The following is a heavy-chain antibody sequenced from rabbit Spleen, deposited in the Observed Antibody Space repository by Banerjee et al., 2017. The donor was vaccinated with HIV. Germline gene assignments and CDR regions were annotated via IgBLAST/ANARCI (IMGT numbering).Heavy chain of an antibody. D-gene: IGHD8-1*01. Sequence: QSLEESGGDLVKPGASLTLTCTASGVSFSYSSYMCWVRQAPGKGLEWIACIDAGGSGFTYFATWAKGRFTISKTSSTTVTLQMTRLTAADTATYFCARDTGSSFSSYGMDLWGPGTLVTVS. J-gene: IGHJ6*01. V-gene: IGHV1S40*01. CDR3: ARDTGSSFSSYGMDL. CDR2: IDAGGSGFT. CDR1: GVSFSYSSY.